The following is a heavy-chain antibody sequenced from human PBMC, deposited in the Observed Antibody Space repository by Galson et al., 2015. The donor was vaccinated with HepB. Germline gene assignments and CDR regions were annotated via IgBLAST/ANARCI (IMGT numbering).Heavy chain of an antibody. J-gene: IGHJ4*02. Sequence: ETLSLTCTVSGDSISSDYWNWIRQPPGKGLEWIAYIYDSGSTSYNPSLKSRVTISVDTSKNQFSLRLTSVTAADTAVYYCARLRTYYDILTGYYPNYFDYWGQGTLVTVSS. CDR1: GDSISSDY. CDR3: ARLRTYYDILTGYYPNYFDY. V-gene: IGHV4-59*08. CDR2: IYDSGST. D-gene: IGHD3-9*01.